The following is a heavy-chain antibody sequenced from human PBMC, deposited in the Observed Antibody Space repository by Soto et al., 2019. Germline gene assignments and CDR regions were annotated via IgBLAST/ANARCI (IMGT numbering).Heavy chain of an antibody. D-gene: IGHD6-13*01. CDR2: IFWDDDA. Sequence: QITLRESGPALVKPTQTLTLTCTFSGFSLSTNGVAVGWIRQPPGKALEWLALIFWDDDARYSPSLKSRLTITKDTSKNQVVLTMTNLDPGDTVTYYFAHTSGHSSTGADNWGQGNLVTVSS. J-gene: IGHJ4*02. V-gene: IGHV2-5*02. CDR1: GFSLSTNGVA. CDR3: AHTSGHSSTGADN.